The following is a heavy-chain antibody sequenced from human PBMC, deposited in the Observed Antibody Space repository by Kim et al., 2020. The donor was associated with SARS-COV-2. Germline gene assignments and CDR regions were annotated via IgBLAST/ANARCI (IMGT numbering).Heavy chain of an antibody. J-gene: IGHJ4*02. CDR3: ARALLWFGELYYFDY. Sequence: PSLQSRVTISVDTSKNQFSLKLSSVTAADTAVYYCARALLWFGELYYFDYWGQGTLVTVSS. D-gene: IGHD3-10*01. V-gene: IGHV4-39*07.